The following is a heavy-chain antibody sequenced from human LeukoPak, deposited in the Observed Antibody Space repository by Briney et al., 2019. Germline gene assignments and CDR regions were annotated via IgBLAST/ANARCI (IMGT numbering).Heavy chain of an antibody. CDR3: AKEERRKTYGDYSYYYYGMTS. Sequence: GGSLRFYGAASGFSFSTYWMHWVRPAPGKGLVWVARINPDGSTSSYADSVKGRLTISRDNAKNTLYLQMSSLRAEDTAVYYCAKEERRKTYGDYSYYYYGMTSGAKGPRSPSP. J-gene: IGHJ6*02. D-gene: IGHD4-17*01. V-gene: IGHV3-74*01. CDR2: INPDGSTS. CDR1: GFSFSTYW.